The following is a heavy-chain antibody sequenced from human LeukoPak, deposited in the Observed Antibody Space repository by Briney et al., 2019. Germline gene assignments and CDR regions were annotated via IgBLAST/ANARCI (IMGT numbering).Heavy chain of an antibody. V-gene: IGHV3-13*01. CDR2: IYIAGDT. CDR3: AKTAMVQGVICFDY. D-gene: IGHD3-10*01. CDR1: GFTFSSYD. J-gene: IGHJ4*02. Sequence: GGSLRLSCAASGFTFSSYDMHWVRQATGKGLEWVSAIYIAGDTYYSDSVKGRFTISRDNSKNTLYLQMNSLRAEDTAVYYCAKTAMVQGVICFDYWGQGTLVTVSS.